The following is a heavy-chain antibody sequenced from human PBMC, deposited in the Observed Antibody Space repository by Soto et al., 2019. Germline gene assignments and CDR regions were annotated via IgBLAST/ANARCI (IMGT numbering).Heavy chain of an antibody. V-gene: IGHV3-23*01. D-gene: IGHD6-19*01. CDR2: ISGSGGST. CDR1: GFTFSSYA. J-gene: IGHJ3*02. Sequence: GESLKISCAASGFTFSSYAMSWVRQAPGKGLEWVSAISGSGGSTYYADSVKGRFTISRDNSKNTLYLQMNSLSAEDTAVYYCAKKAGHDAFDIWGQGTMVTVSS. CDR3: AKKAGHDAFDI.